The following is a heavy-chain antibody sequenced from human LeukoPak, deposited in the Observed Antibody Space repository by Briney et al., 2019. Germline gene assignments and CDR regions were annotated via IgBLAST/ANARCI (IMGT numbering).Heavy chain of an antibody. CDR3: ARDGSGY. CDR2: ITSSGDTT. Sequence: GGSLRLSCAASGFTFSRYAMHWVRQAPGKGLEYVSAITSSGDTTYHASSVRGRFTISRDNSKNTLYLQMGSLRAEDMAVYYCTARDGSGYWGQGTLVIVSS. V-gene: IGHV3-64*01. CDR1: GFTFSRYA. J-gene: IGHJ4*02.